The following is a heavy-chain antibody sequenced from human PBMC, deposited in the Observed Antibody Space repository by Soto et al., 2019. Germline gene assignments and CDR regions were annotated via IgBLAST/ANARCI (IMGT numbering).Heavy chain of an antibody. V-gene: IGHV3-21*01. CDR2: ISSSSYI. CDR1: GFSFRSLT. CDR3: ARDCSGGSCYPGMDV. D-gene: IGHD2-15*01. J-gene: IGHJ6*02. Sequence: SLGLACAASGFSFRSLTVNWVLQAPGKGLEWVSSISSSSYIYYADSVRGRFTISRVNARNSLYLQINSLRAEDTAVYYCARDCSGGSCYPGMDVWGQGTTVTVSS.